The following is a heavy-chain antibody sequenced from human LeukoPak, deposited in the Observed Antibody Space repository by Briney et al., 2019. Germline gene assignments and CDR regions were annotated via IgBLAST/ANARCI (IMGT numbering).Heavy chain of an antibody. J-gene: IGHJ4*02. V-gene: IGHV3-9*03. CDR2: ISWNSGSI. CDR1: GFTFDDYA. D-gene: IGHD6-19*01. Sequence: GGSLRLSCAASGFTFDDYAMHWVRQAPGKGLEWVSGISWNSGSIGYADSAKGRFTISRDNAKNSLYLQMNSLRAEDMALYYCAKDKGSSGWFFNYWGQGTLVTVSS. CDR3: AKDKGSSGWFFNY.